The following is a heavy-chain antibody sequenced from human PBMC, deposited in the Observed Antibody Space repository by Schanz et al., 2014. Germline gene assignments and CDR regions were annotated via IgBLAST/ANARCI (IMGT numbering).Heavy chain of an antibody. D-gene: IGHD4-17*01. CDR2: ISGSGGST. CDR3: ARKMKLGVYGGKGHDSLDI. V-gene: IGHV3-23*04. CDR1: GFTFDKYA. J-gene: IGHJ3*02. Sequence: EVQLVESGGGLVQPGKSLRLSCAASGFTFDKYAMHWVRQAPGKGLEWVSVISGSGGSTYYADSVKGRFTISRDNSKNTLYLQMNTLRAEDTAVYYCARKMKLGVYGGKGHDSLDIWGQGTMVTVSS.